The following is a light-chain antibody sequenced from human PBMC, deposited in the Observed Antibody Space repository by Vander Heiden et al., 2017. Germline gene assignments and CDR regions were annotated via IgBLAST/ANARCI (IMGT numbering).Light chain of an antibody. CDR3: QKNDNLLT. CDR1: KDSSKY. CDR2: DAS. Sequence: IQMTQSPSSLSASVGVRVTSPGQESKDSSKYLNRYKQKQGKDPKLLIYDASKWEIGVTLRCSGSGTGIDFTFTSRSPQDEDIEKYYWQKNDNLLTFGQGTQLEIK. V-gene: IGKV1-33*01. J-gene: IGKJ5*01.